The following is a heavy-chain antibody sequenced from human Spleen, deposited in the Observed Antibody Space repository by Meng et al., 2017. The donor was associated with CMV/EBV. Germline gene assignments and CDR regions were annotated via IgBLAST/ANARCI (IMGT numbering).Heavy chain of an antibody. J-gene: IGHJ4*02. Sequence: SVKVSCKASGYTFTGYYMHWVRQAPGQGLEWMGWINPNSGGTNYAQKFQGRVTMTRDTSISTAYMELSRLRSDDTAVYYCAREGDRVQQLVTDAFDYWGQGTLVTVSS. CDR1: GYTFTGYY. V-gene: IGHV1-2*02. CDR2: INPNSGGT. D-gene: IGHD6-13*01. CDR3: AREGDRVQQLVTDAFDY.